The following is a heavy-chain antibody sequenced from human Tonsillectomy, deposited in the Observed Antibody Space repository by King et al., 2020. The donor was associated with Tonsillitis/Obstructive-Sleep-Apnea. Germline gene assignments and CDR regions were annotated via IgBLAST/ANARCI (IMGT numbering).Heavy chain of an antibody. V-gene: IGHV3-11*05. Sequence: VQLVESGGGLVKPGGSLRLSCAASGFTFSDYYMSWIRQAPGKGLEWVSYISSSSSSTNYADSLKGRFTISRDNAKNSLYLQMNSLRAADTAVYYCARVAGDYYYYYHMDGWGKGTTVTVSS. CDR2: ISSSSSST. CDR1: GFTFSDYY. J-gene: IGHJ6*03. CDR3: ARVAGDYYYYYHMDG.